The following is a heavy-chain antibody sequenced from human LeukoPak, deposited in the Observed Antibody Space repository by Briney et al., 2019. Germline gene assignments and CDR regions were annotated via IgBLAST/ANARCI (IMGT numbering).Heavy chain of an antibody. Sequence: GGSLRLSCAASGFTFSSYEMNWVRQAPGKGPEWVSYISSSGSTIFYADSVKGRFTISRDNAKNSLYLQMNSLRAEDTTVYYCARDPGGYMDVWGKGTTVTISS. CDR3: ARDPGGYMDV. V-gene: IGHV3-48*03. J-gene: IGHJ6*03. D-gene: IGHD3-10*01. CDR2: ISSSGSTI. CDR1: GFTFSSYE.